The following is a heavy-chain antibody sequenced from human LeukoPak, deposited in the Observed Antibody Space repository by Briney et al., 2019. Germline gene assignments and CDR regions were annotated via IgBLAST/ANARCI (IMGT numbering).Heavy chain of an antibody. CDR2: IYYSGST. CDR1: GGSISSSSYY. V-gene: IGHV4-39*07. Sequence: PSETLSLTCTVSGGSISSSSYYWGWIRQPPGKGLEWLGSIYYSGSTYYNPSLKSRVTISVDTSKNQFSLKLSSVTAADTAVYYCASNYYDSSGYIYWGQGPLVTVSS. CDR3: ASNYYDSSGYIY. J-gene: IGHJ4*02. D-gene: IGHD3-22*01.